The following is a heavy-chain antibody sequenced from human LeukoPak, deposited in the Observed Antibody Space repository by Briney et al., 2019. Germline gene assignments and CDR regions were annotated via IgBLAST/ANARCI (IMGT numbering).Heavy chain of an antibody. J-gene: IGHJ5*02. CDR2: INPGGGRT. V-gene: IGHV1-46*01. Sequence: ASVKVSCKASGYTFTSNYIHWVRQAHGQGLEWMGIINPGGGRTTYAQKFQGRVTMTTDTSTSTVYMELSTLTFEDTAVYYCARDLGFAWRWFDPWGQGTLVTVSS. CDR3: ARDLGFAWRWFDP. CDR1: GYTFTSNY.